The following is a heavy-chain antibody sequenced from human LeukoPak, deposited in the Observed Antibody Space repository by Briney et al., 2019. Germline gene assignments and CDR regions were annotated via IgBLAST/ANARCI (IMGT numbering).Heavy chain of an antibody. CDR1: GYTFTSYD. CDR3: ARSITATEYDY. CDR2: MNPNSGNT. J-gene: IGHJ4*02. Sequence: ASVKVSCKASGYTFTSYDINWVRQATGQGLEWMGWMNPNSGNTGYAQKFQGRVTITRNTSISTAYMELSSLRCEDTAVYYCARSITATEYDYWGQGTLVTVSS. D-gene: IGHD5-12*01. V-gene: IGHV1-8*03.